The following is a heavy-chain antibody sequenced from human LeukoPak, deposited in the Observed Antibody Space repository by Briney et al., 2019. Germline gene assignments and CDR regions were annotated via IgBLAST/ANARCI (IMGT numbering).Heavy chain of an antibody. CDR1: GDTLTELS. Sequence: EASVKVSCKVSGDTLTELSMHWVRQAPGKGLEWMGGFDPEDGETIYAQKFQGRVTMTEDTSTDTAYMELSSLRSEDTAVYYCATDLHYYGSLFDYWGQGTLVTVSS. CDR2: FDPEDGET. V-gene: IGHV1-24*01. D-gene: IGHD3-10*01. J-gene: IGHJ4*02. CDR3: ATDLHYYGSLFDY.